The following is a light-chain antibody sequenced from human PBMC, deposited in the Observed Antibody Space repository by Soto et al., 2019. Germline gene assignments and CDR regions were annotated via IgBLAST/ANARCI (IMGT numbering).Light chain of an antibody. CDR3: QQRSNWPPLS. V-gene: IGKV3-11*01. Sequence: EIVLTQSPATLSLSPGERATLSCRASQSVSRYLAWYQQKPGQAPRLLIYDASNRATGIPARFSGSGSGTDFTLTICSLEPEDFAVYCCQQRSNWPPLSFGGGTKVEIK. CDR2: DAS. J-gene: IGKJ4*01. CDR1: QSVSRY.